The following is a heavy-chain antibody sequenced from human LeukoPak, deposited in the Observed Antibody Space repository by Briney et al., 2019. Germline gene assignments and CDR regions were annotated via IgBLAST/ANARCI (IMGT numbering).Heavy chain of an antibody. J-gene: IGHJ4*02. CDR3: AKVRWDNSGWYYLDS. CDR2: ISGSSLTI. D-gene: IGHD6-19*01. CDR1: GFTFSDYS. V-gene: IGHV3-48*01. Sequence: GGSLRLSCEASGFTFSDYSMNWVRQSPGKGLEWVSYISGSSLTIYYADSVKGRFTISRDNSKSTLLLQMNSLRAEDTAVYYCAKVRWDNSGWYYLDSWGQGTLVTVSS.